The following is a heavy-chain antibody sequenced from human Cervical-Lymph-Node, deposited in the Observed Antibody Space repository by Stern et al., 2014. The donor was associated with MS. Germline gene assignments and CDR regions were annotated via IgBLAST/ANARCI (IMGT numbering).Heavy chain of an antibody. CDR3: ARQTTAWASDV. Sequence: EVQLEESGAELIRPGESLKISCKGSGFKFSIYWIAWVRQMPGKGLEWMGIIYPGDSETRYSPSFKGQVTMSADKSTSTAYLQWSSLNASDTAMYFCARQTTAWASDVWGQGTLVTVSS. V-gene: IGHV5-51*01. D-gene: IGHD1-14*01. J-gene: IGHJ4*02. CDR2: IYPGDSET. CDR1: GFKFSIYW.